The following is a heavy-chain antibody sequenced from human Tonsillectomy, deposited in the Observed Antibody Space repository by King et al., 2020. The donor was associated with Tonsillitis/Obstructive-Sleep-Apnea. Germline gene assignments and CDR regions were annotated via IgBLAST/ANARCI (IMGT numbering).Heavy chain of an antibody. CDR2: IYPGDSDT. D-gene: IGHD2-2*01. J-gene: IGHJ6*02. Sequence: QLVQSGAEVKKPGESLKISCEGSGYSFTSYWIGWVRQMPGKGLEWMGIIYPGDSDTRYSPSFQGQVTISADKSISTAYLQWRNLKASDTAMYYCARSYCSRTSCSPLYYSYGMDVWGQGTTVTVSS. V-gene: IGHV5-51*03. CDR3: ARSYCSRTSCSPLYYSYGMDV. CDR1: GYSFTSYW.